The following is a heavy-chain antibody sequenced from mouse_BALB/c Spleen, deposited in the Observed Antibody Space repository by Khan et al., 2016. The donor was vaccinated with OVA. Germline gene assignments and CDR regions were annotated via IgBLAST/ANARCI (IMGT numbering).Heavy chain of an antibody. V-gene: IGHV1-7*01. Sequence: QVQLKESGAELAKPGASVKMSCKASGYTFTSYWMHWIKQRPGQGLEWIGYINPTSGYTDYNQKFKDKATLTADKSSSTAYMQLSSLTSDDSAVYYCARDSIDYWGTGTALTVSS. CDR1: GYTFTSYW. J-gene: IGHJ2*01. CDR2: INPTSGYT. CDR3: ARDSIDY.